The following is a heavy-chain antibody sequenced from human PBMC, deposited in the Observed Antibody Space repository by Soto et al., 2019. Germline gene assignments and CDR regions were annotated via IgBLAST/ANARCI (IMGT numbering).Heavy chain of an antibody. Sequence: SETLSLTCTVSGGSVSSVSYYWSWIRQPPGKGLEGSGYIYYSGSTNYNPYPKSRVTISVDTSQNQFSLKLSSVTAADTAVYYCAREIAGSCSGGSCPMYYYGMHXWGQGTTFTVS. J-gene: IGHJ6*02. CDR3: AREIAGSCSGGSCPMYYYGMHX. CDR1: GGSVSSVSYY. V-gene: IGHV4-61*01. D-gene: IGHD2-15*01. CDR2: IYYSGST.